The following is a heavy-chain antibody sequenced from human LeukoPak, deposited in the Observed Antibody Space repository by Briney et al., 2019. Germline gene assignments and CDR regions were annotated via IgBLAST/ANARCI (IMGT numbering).Heavy chain of an antibody. Sequence: ASVKVSCKASGYSFTGYYLHRVRQAPGQGLEWMGWINPNSGGTNYAQKFQGRVTMTRDTSISTAYMDLSSLRSDDTAVYYCASREGYTSGPGFPGDYWGQGTLVTVSS. CDR3: ASREGYTSGPGFPGDY. V-gene: IGHV1-2*02. CDR2: INPNSGGT. J-gene: IGHJ4*02. CDR1: GYSFTGYY. D-gene: IGHD6-19*01.